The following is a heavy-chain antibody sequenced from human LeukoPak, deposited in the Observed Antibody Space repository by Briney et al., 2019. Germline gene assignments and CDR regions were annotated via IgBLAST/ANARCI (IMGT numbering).Heavy chain of an antibody. CDR3: ARDPDYGGNGRLGFEY. D-gene: IGHD4-23*01. CDR1: GFTFSSYG. V-gene: IGHV3-30*19. Sequence: GRSLRLSCAASGFTFSSYGMHWVRQAPGKGLEWVALISFDGSNKYYADSVKGRFTISRDNSNNTLYLQMNSLRADDTAVYYCARDPDYGGNGRLGFEYWGQGTLVTVSS. CDR2: ISFDGSNK. J-gene: IGHJ4*02.